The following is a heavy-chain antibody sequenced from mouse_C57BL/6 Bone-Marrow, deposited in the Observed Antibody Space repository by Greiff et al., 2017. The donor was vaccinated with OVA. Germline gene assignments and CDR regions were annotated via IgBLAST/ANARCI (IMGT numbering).Heavy chain of an antibody. CDR2: IHPNSGST. CDR3: ARYSNYPLYAMDY. V-gene: IGHV1-64*01. D-gene: IGHD2-5*01. J-gene: IGHJ4*01. Sequence: VQLQQPGAELVKPGASVKLSCKASGYTFTSYWMHWVKQRPGQGLEWIGMIHPNSGSTNYNEKFKSKATLTVDKSSRPAYMQLSSLTSEDSAVYSGARYSNYPLYAMDYWGQGTSVTVSS. CDR1: GYTFTSYW.